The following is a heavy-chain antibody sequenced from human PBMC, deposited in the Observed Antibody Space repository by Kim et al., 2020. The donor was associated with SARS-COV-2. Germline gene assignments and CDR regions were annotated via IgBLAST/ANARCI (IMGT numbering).Heavy chain of an antibody. D-gene: IGHD6-19*01. CDR3: ARGRKQWLTNYYYYGMDV. CDR1: GFTFGDYG. Sequence: GGSLRLSCAASGFTFGDYGMSWVRQAPGKGLEWVSGINWIGGSTGYADSVKGRFTISRDNAKNSLYLQMNSLRAEDTALYYCARGRKQWLTNYYYYGMDVWGQGATVTGSS. CDR2: INWIGGST. J-gene: IGHJ6*02. V-gene: IGHV3-20*04.